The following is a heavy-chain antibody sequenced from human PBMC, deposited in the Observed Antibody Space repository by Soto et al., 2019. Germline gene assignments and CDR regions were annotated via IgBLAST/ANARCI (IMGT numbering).Heavy chain of an antibody. CDR2: IYYSGST. CDR1: GGSISSGGYY. Sequence: QVQLQESGPGLVKPSQTLSLTCTVSGGSISSGGYYWSWIRQHPGKGLEWIGYIYYSGSTYYNPSLKSRVPXXVXTXXNQFPLKLSSVTAADTAVYYCARWPYYYDSSGYVYWGQGTLVTVSS. CDR3: ARWPYYYDSSGYVY. J-gene: IGHJ4*02. V-gene: IGHV4-31*03. D-gene: IGHD3-22*01.